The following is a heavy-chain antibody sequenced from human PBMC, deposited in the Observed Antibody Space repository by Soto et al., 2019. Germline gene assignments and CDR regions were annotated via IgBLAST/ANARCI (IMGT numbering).Heavy chain of an antibody. D-gene: IGHD2-2*01. CDR3: AREAPYCTSATCAKFDDVDV. J-gene: IGHJ6*02. V-gene: IGHV1-69*13. CDR2: IIPILNSP. CDR1: GGKFGNYA. Sequence: GASVKVSCKASGGKFGNYAITWVRRPPGQGLEWLGGIIPILNSPAYAQKFQARVVITADEITNTAYMELNSLKYKNTAEYYGAREAPYCTSATCAKFDDVDVCGRGSTVTVAS.